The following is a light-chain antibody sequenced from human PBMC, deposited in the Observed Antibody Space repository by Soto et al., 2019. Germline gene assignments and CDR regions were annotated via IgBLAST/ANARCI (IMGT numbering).Light chain of an antibody. J-gene: IGKJ1*01. Sequence: DIQMTQSPSTLSASVGDRVTITCRASQSISSWLAWYQQKPGKAPKLLIYKASTLESGVPSRFSGSGSGTDFTLTISSLQPDDFATYYCQQYDKYAWTFGRGTKVEIK. CDR1: QSISSW. CDR3: QQYDKYAWT. CDR2: KAS. V-gene: IGKV1-5*03.